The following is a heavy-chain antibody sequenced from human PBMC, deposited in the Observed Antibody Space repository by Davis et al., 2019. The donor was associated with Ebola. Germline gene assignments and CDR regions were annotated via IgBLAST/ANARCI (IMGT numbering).Heavy chain of an antibody. J-gene: IGHJ5*02. D-gene: IGHD3-10*01. V-gene: IGHV4-34*01. CDR3: ARGSPWFGVVDVLRGFDT. CDR1: GGSFSFYS. Sequence: SETLSLTCTVSGGSFSFYSWTWIRQSPGERLERTGDINHTVETHYNPSRRRRVIISVDKSKEEFSLKVTSVTAADTAIYYCARGSPWFGVVDVLRGFDTWGQGSLVIVSS. CDR2: INHTVET.